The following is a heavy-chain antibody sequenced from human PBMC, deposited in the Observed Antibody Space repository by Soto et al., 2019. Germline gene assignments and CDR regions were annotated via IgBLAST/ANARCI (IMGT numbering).Heavy chain of an antibody. CDR1: GGSISSGGYY. Sequence: QVQLQESGPGLVKPSQTLSLTCTVSGGSISSGGYYWSWIRQHPGKGLEWIGYIYYSGSTYYNPSLRSRVTISVATSKNQFSLKLSSVTVADTAVYYCARAGSYCGGDCYPETFDYWGQGTLVTVSS. CDR3: ARAGSYCGGDCYPETFDY. J-gene: IGHJ4*02. D-gene: IGHD2-21*02. V-gene: IGHV4-31*03. CDR2: IYYSGST.